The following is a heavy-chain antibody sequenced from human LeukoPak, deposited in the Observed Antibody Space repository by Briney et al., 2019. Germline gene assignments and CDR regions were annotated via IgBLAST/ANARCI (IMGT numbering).Heavy chain of an antibody. V-gene: IGHV5-51*01. D-gene: IGHD5-18*01. CDR3: ARQRGYSYGPYWYFDL. Sequence: GESLKISCKGSGYSFTSHWIGWVRQMPGKGLEWMGIIYPGDSDTRYSPSFQGQVTISADKSISTAYLQWSSLEASDTAMYYCARQRGYSYGPYWYFDLWGRGTLVTVSS. CDR2: IYPGDSDT. CDR1: GYSFTSHW. J-gene: IGHJ2*01.